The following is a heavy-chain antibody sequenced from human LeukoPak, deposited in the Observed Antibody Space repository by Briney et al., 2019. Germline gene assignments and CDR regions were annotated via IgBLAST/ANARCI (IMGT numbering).Heavy chain of an antibody. CDR3: ARDGHYDILTGYFQD. CDR1: GFTVSSNY. CDR2: IYSGGST. J-gene: IGHJ1*01. V-gene: IGHV3-53*01. D-gene: IGHD3-9*01. Sequence: GGSLRLSCAASGFTVSSNYMSWVRQAPGKGLEWVSVIYSGGSTYYADSVKGRFTISRDNAKNSLYLQMNSLRAEDTAVYYCARDGHYDILTGYFQDWGQGTLVTVSS.